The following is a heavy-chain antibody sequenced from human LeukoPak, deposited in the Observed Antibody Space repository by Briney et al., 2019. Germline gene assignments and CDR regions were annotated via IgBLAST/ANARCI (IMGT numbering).Heavy chain of an antibody. J-gene: IGHJ4*02. D-gene: IGHD3-10*01. CDR1: GGSISSYY. V-gene: IGHV4-59*01. CDR3: ARAPGRLRSLDY. Sequence: ASETLSLTCTVSGGSISSYYWTWLRQPPGKGLEGIGYIYYSGSTNYSPSLKSRVTISVDTSKNQFSLNLTSVTVADTAVYYCARAPGRLRSLDYWGQGTLVTVSS. CDR2: IYYSGST.